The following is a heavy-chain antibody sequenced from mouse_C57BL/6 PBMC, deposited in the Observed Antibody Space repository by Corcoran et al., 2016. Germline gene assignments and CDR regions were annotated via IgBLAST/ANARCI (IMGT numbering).Heavy chain of an antibody. V-gene: IGHV1-19*01. CDR2: INPYNGGT. CDR1: GYTFTDYY. CDR3: ASTPDPWAY. J-gene: IGHJ3*01. Sequence: EVQLQQSGPVLVKPGASVKMSCKASGYTFTDYYMNWVKQSHGKSLEWIGVINPYNGGTSYNQKFKGKATLTVDKSSSTAYMELNSLTSEDSAVYYCASTPDPWAYWGQGTLVTVSA.